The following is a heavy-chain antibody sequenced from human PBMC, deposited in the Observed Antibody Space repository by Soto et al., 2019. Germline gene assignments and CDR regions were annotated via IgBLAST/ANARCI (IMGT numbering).Heavy chain of an antibody. CDR2: IYHSGST. V-gene: IGHV4-4*02. D-gene: IGHD6-13*01. CDR3: ARFRIAAAGAPYYYYGMDV. CDR1: GGSISSGNW. Sequence: SETLSLTCAVSGGSISSGNWWSWVRQPPGKGLEWIGEIYHSGSTNYNPSLKSRVTISVDKSKNQFSLKPSSVTAADTAVYYCARFRIAAAGAPYYYYGMDVWGQGTTVTVS. J-gene: IGHJ6*02.